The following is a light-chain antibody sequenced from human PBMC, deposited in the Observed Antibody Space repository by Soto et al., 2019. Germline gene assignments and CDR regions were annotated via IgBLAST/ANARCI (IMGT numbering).Light chain of an antibody. CDR3: SSYTSSSTL. Sequence: QAALTQPASVSGSPGQSITISCKGTSSDVVRYNSFSWTQQHPGKAPKRVIYEVSDRTTGMSMRFSGSKSGNTASLNISGLQTEDEADYYGSSYTSSSTLVGTGTKVTV. J-gene: IGLJ1*01. CDR2: EVS. V-gene: IGLV2-14*01. CDR1: SSDVVRYNS.